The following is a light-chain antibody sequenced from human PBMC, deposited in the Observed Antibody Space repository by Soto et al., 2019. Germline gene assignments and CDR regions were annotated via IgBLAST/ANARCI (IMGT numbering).Light chain of an antibody. CDR2: GAS. J-gene: IGKJ5*01. CDR3: QQRSNWPPLT. CDR1: QSVTNSY. V-gene: IGKV3D-20*02. Sequence: IVMTQSPVTLSVSPWERATLSCRASQSVTNSYLAWYQQKPGQAPRLLIFGASTRAAGIPARFSGSGSGTDFTLTISSLEPEDFAVYYCQQRSNWPPLTFGQGTRLEIK.